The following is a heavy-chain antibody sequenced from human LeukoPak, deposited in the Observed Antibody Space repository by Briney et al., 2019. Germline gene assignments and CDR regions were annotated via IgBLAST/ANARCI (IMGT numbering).Heavy chain of an antibody. CDR2: IYYSGST. CDR1: GGSISSSSYY. D-gene: IGHD1-26*01. J-gene: IGHJ5*02. Sequence: SETLSLTCTVSGGSISSSSYYWGWIRRPPGKGLEWIGSIYYSGSTYYNPSLKSRVTISVDTSKNQFSLKLSSVTAADTAVYYCARHEYSGSYYGLSWFDPWGQGTLVTVSS. V-gene: IGHV4-39*01. CDR3: ARHEYSGSYYGLSWFDP.